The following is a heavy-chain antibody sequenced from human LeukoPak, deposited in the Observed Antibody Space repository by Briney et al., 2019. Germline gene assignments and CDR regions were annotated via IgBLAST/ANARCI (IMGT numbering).Heavy chain of an antibody. J-gene: IGHJ3*02. CDR1: GYTFTNYD. V-gene: IGHV1-8*01. Sequence: ASVKVSCKASGYTFTNYDINWVRQATGQGLEWMGWMNPNSGNTGYAQELQGRVTMARNSSISTAFMELSSLRSEDTAVYYCARGGTIYDSILEDAFDIWAKGQWSPSLQ. CDR3: ARGGTIYDSILEDAFDI. CDR2: MNPNSGNT. D-gene: IGHD3-22*01.